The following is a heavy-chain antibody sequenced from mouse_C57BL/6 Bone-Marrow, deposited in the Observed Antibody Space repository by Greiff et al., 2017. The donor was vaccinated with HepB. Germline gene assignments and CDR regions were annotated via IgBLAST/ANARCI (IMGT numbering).Heavy chain of an antibody. CDR1: GFNIKDYY. J-gene: IGHJ4*01. CDR2: IDPEDGDT. Sequence: VQLQQSRAELVRPGASVKLSCTASGFNIKDYYMHWVKQRPEQGLEWIGRIDPEDGDTEYAPKFQGKATMTADTSSNTAYLQLSSLTSEDTAVYYCTPYDGYYPRMDYWGQGTSVTVSS. CDR3: TPYDGYYPRMDY. D-gene: IGHD2-3*01. V-gene: IGHV14-1*01.